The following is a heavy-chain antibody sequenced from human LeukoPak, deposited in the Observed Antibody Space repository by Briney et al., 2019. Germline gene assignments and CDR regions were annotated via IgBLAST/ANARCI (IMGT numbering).Heavy chain of an antibody. V-gene: IGHV4-4*02. CDR2: IYHSGST. Sequence: PSETLSLTCAVSGGSISSSNWWSWVRQPPGKGLAWIGEIYHSGSTIYNPSLKSRVTISVDKSKNQFSLKLSSVTAADTAVYYCARDRLMITFGGAEDYYFDYWGQGTLVTVSS. CDR3: ARDRLMITFGGAEDYYFDY. J-gene: IGHJ4*02. D-gene: IGHD3-16*01. CDR1: GGSISSSNW.